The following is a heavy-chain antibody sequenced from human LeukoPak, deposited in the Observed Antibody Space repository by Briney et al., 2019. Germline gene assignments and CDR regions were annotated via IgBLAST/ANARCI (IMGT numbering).Heavy chain of an antibody. J-gene: IGHJ4*02. V-gene: IGHV4-4*07. CDR3: ARDTYYYDSSGYSGDY. D-gene: IGHD3-22*01. CDR1: GGSIISYY. CDR2: IYTSGST. Sequence: SETLSLTCTVSGGSIISYYWSWIRQPAGKGLEWIGRIYTSGSTNYNPSLKSRVTMSVDTSKNQFSLKLSSVTAADTAVYYCARDTYYYDSSGYSGDYWGQGTLVTVSS.